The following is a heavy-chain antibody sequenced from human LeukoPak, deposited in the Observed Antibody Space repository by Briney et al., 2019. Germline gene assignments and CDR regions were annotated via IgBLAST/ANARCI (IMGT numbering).Heavy chain of an antibody. D-gene: IGHD6-13*01. CDR3: ARGSWYEYYYYGMDV. CDR1: GFTFSDAW. J-gene: IGHJ6*02. CDR2: INHSGST. V-gene: IGHV4-34*01. Sequence: PGGSLRLSCAASGFTFSDAWMSWIRQPPGKGLEWIGEINHSGSTNYNPSLKSRVTISVDTSKNQFSLKLSSVTAADTAVYYCARGSWYEYYYYGMDVWGQGTTVTVSS.